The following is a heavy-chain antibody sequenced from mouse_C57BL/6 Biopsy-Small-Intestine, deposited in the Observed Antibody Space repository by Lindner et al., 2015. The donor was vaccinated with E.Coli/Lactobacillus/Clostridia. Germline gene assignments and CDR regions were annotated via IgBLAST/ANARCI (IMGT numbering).Heavy chain of an antibody. V-gene: IGHV1S26*01. Sequence: SVKVSCKASGGTFNSDPITWVRQAPGQGLEWMGGIIPIFGSANYAQKFQGRVTITADEFTGTVYMDVSSLRSEDTAVYYCASGLDSAMAPPLEYWGQGTLVTVSS. J-gene: IGHJ4*01. D-gene: IGHD3-3*01. CDR3: ASGLDSAMAPPLEY. CDR2: IIPIFGSA. CDR1: GGTFNSDP.